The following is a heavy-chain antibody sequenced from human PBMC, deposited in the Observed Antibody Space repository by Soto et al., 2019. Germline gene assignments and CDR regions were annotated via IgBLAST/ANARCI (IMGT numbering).Heavy chain of an antibody. CDR2: ISHGGNA. Sequence: WTCIRQHPGKGLEWIGYISHGGNAFYNPSLKTRVTMSVATSENQFSLMLTSVTAADTAVYYCARVETPMIPPIGLFDYWCQGTLVNVAS. V-gene: IGHV4-31*02. CDR3: ARVETPMIPPIGLFDY. D-gene: IGHD5-18*01. J-gene: IGHJ4*02.